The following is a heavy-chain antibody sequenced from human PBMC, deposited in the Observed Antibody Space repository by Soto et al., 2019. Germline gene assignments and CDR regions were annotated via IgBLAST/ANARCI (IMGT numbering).Heavy chain of an antibody. CDR3: ARAPYDYVWGSYRPYYFDY. CDR2: IIPIFGTA. CDR1: GGTFSSYA. D-gene: IGHD3-16*02. J-gene: IGHJ4*02. Sequence: SVKVSCKASGGTFSSYAISWVRQAPGQGLEWMGGIIPIFGTANYAQKFQGRVTITADESTSTAYMELSSLRSEDTAVYYCARAPYDYVWGSYRPYYFDYWGQGTLVTVSS. V-gene: IGHV1-69*13.